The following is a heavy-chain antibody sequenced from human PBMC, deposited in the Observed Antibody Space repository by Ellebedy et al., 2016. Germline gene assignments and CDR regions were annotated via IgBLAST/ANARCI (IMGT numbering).Heavy chain of an antibody. J-gene: IGHJ4*02. D-gene: IGHD4-17*01. CDR3: ARRAPDDGDYVLDY. CDR2: IRRQSYNYAT. CDR1: GFTFSGSG. V-gene: IGHV3-73*01. Sequence: GESLKISCAVSGFTFSGSGLHWVRQAPGKGLEWVGLIRRQSYNYATAYAASVKGRFTISRDDSQNTAYLQMNSLKTEDTAVYFCARRAPDDGDYVLDYWGQGTPVTVSS.